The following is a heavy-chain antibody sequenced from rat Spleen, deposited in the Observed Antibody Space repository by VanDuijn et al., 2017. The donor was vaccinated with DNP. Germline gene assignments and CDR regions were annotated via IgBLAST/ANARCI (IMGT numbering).Heavy chain of an antibody. CDR2: IKPKSNNYAT. CDR1: GFTFSSAW. Sequence: EIPVLESGGGLVQPGNSLKLSCATSGFTFSSAWMYWYRQFPEKRLEWVARIKPKSNNYATDYTDSVKGRFTISRDDSKSTIYLQMNNLKEEDTAIYYCAWPSTWGQGVMVTVSS. V-gene: IGHV6-6*01. J-gene: IGHJ2*01. D-gene: IGHD1-10*01. CDR3: AWPST.